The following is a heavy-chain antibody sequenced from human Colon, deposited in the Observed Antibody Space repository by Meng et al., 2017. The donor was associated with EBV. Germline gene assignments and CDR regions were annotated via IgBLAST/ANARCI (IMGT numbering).Heavy chain of an antibody. CDR3: ARTAYFDFQRAFGY. CDR2: IYHSGST. J-gene: IGHJ4*02. CDR1: GGPISGTNW. V-gene: IGHV4-4*02. Sequence: VQLQEPGPGLVKPSGPLSLTCAASGGPISGTNWWSWVRQPPGKGLEWIGEIYHSGSTNYNPSLKSRVTISVDKSKNQFSLKLNSVTAADTAVYYCARTAYFDFQRAFGYWGQGTLVTVSS. D-gene: IGHD2/OR15-2a*01.